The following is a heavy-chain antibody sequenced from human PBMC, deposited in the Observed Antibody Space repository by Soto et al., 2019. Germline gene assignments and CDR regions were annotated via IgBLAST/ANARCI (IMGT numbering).Heavy chain of an antibody. CDR2: ISSTTNYI. J-gene: IGHJ4*02. V-gene: IGHV3-21*06. CDR1: GFTFTRYS. CDR3: ARESEDLTSNFDY. Sequence: GSLRLSCAASGFTFTRYSMNWVRQAPGKGLEWVSSISSTTNYIYYGDSMKGRFTISRDNAKNSLYLEMNSLRAEDTAVYYCARESEDLTSNFDYWGQGTLVTVSS.